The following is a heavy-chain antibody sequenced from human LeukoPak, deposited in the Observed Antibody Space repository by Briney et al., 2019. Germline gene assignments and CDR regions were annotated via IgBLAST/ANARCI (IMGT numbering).Heavy chain of an antibody. V-gene: IGHV4-59*01. D-gene: IGHD1-26*01. CDR1: GGSISSYY. CDR2: VFYSGST. Sequence: SETLSLTCTVSGGSISSYYWSWTRQPPGKGLEWIGYVFYSGSTNYNPSPKSRVTISADTSKNQISLKLSSVTATDTAVYFCVGATSPCWFDPWGQGTLVTVSS. CDR3: VGATSPCWFDP. J-gene: IGHJ5*02.